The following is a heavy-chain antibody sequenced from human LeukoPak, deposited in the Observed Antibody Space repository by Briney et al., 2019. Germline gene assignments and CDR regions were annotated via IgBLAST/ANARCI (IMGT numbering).Heavy chain of an antibody. D-gene: IGHD1-26*01. CDR2: IIPVIDSA. Sequence: ASVKVSCKTSGGTFRSHIFSWVRQAPGQGLEWMGRIIPVIDSAKYAQKFQDRITITADTSTGTAYMDLSSLTSEDTGVYYCTRVNLRGSQYNWFDPWGQGTVVTVSS. CDR1: GGTFRSHI. V-gene: IGHV1-69*08. CDR3: TRVNLRGSQYNWFDP. J-gene: IGHJ5*02.